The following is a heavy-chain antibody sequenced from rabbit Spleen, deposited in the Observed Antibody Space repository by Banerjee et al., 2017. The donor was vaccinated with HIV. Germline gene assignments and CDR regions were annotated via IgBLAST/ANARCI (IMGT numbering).Heavy chain of an antibody. J-gene: IGHJ6*01. V-gene: IGHV1S40*01. D-gene: IGHD1-1*01. CDR2: IWNGDDQA. CDR3: ARDTSSSFSSYGMDL. CDR1: GVSFSSNQY. Sequence: QSLEESGGDLVKPGASLTLTCTASGVSFSSNQYICWVRQAPGKGLEWIACIWNGDDQAYYANWVNGRFTISKTSSTTVTLQMTSLTVADTATYFCARDTSSSFSSYGMDLWGQGTLVTVS.